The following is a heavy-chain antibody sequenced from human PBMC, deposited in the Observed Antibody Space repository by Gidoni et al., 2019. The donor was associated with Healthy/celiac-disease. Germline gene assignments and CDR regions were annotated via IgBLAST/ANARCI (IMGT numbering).Heavy chain of an antibody. CDR3: ARFLYYYDSSGYYYRDAFDI. V-gene: IGHV3-21*01. CDR1: GFTFSSSS. D-gene: IGHD3-22*01. Sequence: EVQLVESGGGLVKPGGSLRLSCAASGFTFSSSSMNWVRQVPGKGLEWVSSISSSSSYIYYADSVKGRFTISRDNAKNSLYLQMNSLRAEDTAVYYCARFLYYYDSSGYYYRDAFDIWGQGTMVTVSS. J-gene: IGHJ3*02. CDR2: ISSSSSYI.